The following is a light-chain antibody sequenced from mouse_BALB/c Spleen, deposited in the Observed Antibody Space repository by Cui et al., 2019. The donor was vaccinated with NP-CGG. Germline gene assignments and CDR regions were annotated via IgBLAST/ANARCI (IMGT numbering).Light chain of an antibody. CDR2: GTK. V-gene: IGLV1*01. CDR3: ALWYSNHWV. Sequence: QAVVTQESALTTSPGETVTLTCRSSTGAVTTSNYANWVQEKPEHSFTGLIGGTKNRAPGVPARFSGSLIGDKAALTITGSQTEDEAIYFCALWYSNHWVFGGGTKLTVL. CDR1: TGAVTTSNY. J-gene: IGLJ1*01.